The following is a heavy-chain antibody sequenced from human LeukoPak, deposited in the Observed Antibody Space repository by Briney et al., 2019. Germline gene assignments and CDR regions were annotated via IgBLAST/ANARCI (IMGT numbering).Heavy chain of an antibody. CDR1: GGSFSGYY. V-gene: IGHV4-34*01. Sequence: PSETLSLTCAVYGGSFSGYYWSWIRQPPGKGLEWIGEINHSGSTNYNPSLKSRVTISVDTSKNQFPLKLSSVTAADTAVYYCARVKYSSGWYYNYWGQGTLVTVSS. CDR3: ARVKYSSGWYYNY. CDR2: INHSGST. J-gene: IGHJ4*02. D-gene: IGHD6-19*01.